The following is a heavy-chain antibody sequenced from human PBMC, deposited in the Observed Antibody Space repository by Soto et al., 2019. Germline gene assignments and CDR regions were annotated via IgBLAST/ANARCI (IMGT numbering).Heavy chain of an antibody. V-gene: IGHV3-13*05. J-gene: IGHJ6*02. D-gene: IGHD3-16*02. CDR1: GFTFSSYD. CDR3: ARGLSIYDYAWGSYRHNYAMDV. CDR2: IGTAGDP. Sequence: GGSLRLSCAASGFTFSSYDMHWVRQAPGKGLEWVSGIGTAGDPYYPGSVKGRFTSSREDAKNSLYLQMNSLRAGDTAVYYCARGLSIYDYAWGSYRHNYAMDVWGQGTTVTVSS.